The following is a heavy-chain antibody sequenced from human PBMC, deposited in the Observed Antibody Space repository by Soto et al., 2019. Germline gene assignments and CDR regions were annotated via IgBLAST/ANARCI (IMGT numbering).Heavy chain of an antibody. Sequence: EVQLLESGGGLVQPGGSLRLSCAASGFTFSSYAMSWVRQAPGKGLEWVSAISGSGGSTYYADSVKGRFTISRDNSKNTLYLQMNSLRAEDTAVYSCAKDYYDILTGYPNDAFDIWGQGTMVTVSS. CDR3: AKDYYDILTGYPNDAFDI. D-gene: IGHD3-9*01. CDR2: ISGSGGST. V-gene: IGHV3-23*01. J-gene: IGHJ3*02. CDR1: GFTFSSYA.